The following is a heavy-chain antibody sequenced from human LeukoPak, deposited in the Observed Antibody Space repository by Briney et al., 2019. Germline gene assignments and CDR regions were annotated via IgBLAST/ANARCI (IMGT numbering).Heavy chain of an antibody. CDR3: ARASYSSSFHFDY. CDR2: IYYSGST. D-gene: IGHD6-6*01. Sequence: SETLSLTCTVSGGSISSHYWSWIRQPPGKGLGWIGYIYYSGSTNYNPSLESRVTISVDTSKNQFSLKLSSVTAADTAVYYCARASYSSSFHFDYWGQGTLVTVSS. CDR1: GGSISSHY. J-gene: IGHJ4*02. V-gene: IGHV4-59*11.